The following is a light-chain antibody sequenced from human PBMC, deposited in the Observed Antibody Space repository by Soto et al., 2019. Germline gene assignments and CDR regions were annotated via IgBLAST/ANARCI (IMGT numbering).Light chain of an antibody. CDR2: DAS. J-gene: IGKJ1*01. CDR3: QQYNDWPTWT. V-gene: IGKV3-15*01. CDR1: ESVSRN. Sequence: EVVMTQSPATLSVSPGERATLSCRASESVSRNLAWYQQKPGQAPRLLIYDASTRATGIPDRFSGGGSGTEFTLTISSLQSEDFVVYLCQQYNDWPTWTFGQGSKVEVK.